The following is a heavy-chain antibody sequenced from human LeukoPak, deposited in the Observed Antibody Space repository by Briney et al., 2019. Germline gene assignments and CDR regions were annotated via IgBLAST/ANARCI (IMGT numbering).Heavy chain of an antibody. CDR2: IIPIFGTA. V-gene: IGHV1-69*13. Sequence: EASVTVSFTASGGTFSSYAISWVRQAPGQGLEWMGGIIPIFGTANYAQKFQGRVTITADESTSTAYMELSSLRSEDTAVYYCARTESLYSSSSALDYWGQGTLVTVSS. D-gene: IGHD6-13*01. CDR3: ARTESLYSSSSALDY. CDR1: GGTFSSYA. J-gene: IGHJ4*02.